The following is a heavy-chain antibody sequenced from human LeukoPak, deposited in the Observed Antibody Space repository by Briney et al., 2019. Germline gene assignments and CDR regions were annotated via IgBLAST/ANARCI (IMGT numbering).Heavy chain of an antibody. CDR2: IYTSGST. V-gene: IGHV4-61*02. CDR1: GDSISSGSYY. D-gene: IGHD3-3*01. CDR3: ARETYYDFWSGYCIFDY. Sequence: SETLSLTCTVSGDSISSGSYYWSWIRQPAGKGLEWIGRIYTSGSTNYNPSLKSRVTISVDTSKNQFSLKLSSVTAADTAVYYCARETYYDFWSGYCIFDYWGQGTLVTVSS. J-gene: IGHJ4*02.